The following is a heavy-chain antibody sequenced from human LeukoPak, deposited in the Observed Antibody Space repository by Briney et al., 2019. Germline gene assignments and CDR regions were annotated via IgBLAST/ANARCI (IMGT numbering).Heavy chain of an antibody. D-gene: IGHD5-24*01. V-gene: IGHV1-69*04. CDR2: IIPIFDIA. CDR3: ARMGRDGSY. Sequence: ASVTVSCTASGGTLSSYAISWVRQAPGQGLEWMGRIIPIFDIANYAQKFQGRVTITADKSTNTVYMGLSRLRSEDTAMYYCARMGRDGSYWGQGTLVTVS. CDR1: GGTLSSYA. J-gene: IGHJ4*02.